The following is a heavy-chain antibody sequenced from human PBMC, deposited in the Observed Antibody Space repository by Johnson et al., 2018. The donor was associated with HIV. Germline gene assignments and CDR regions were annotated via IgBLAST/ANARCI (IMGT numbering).Heavy chain of an antibody. V-gene: IGHV3-13*01. CDR3: AREGYCSGGSCYSNAFDI. D-gene: IGHD2-15*01. J-gene: IGHJ3*02. CDR1: GFTFDDYA. CDR2: IGTAGDT. Sequence: VQLVESGGGLVQPGGSLRLSCAASGFTFDDYAMHWVRQAPGKGLEWVSGIGTAGDTYYPGSVKGRFTISRENAKNSLYLQMNSLRAGETAVYYCAREGYCSGGSCYSNAFDIWGQGTMVTVSS.